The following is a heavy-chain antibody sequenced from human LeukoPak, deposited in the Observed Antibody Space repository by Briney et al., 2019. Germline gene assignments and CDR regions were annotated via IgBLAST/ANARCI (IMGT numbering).Heavy chain of an antibody. Sequence: ASVKVSCKASGYTFTSYGISWVRQAPGQGLEWMGWINPNSGGTNYAQKFQGRVTMTRDTSISTAYMELSRLRSDDTAVYYCARDLLQLPPAVTSNWFDPWGQGTLVTVSS. J-gene: IGHJ5*02. V-gene: IGHV1-2*02. CDR3: ARDLLQLPPAVTSNWFDP. CDR2: INPNSGGT. CDR1: GYTFTSYG. D-gene: IGHD4-17*01.